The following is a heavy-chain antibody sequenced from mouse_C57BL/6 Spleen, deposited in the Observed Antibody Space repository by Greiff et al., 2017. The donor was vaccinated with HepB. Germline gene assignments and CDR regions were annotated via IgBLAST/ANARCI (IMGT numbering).Heavy chain of an antibody. CDR1: GYTFTDYE. V-gene: IGHV1-15*01. J-gene: IGHJ4*01. D-gene: IGHD2-3*01. CDR2: IDPETGGT. Sequence: QVHVKQSGAELVRPGASVTLSCKASGYTFTDYEMHWVKQTPVHGLEWIGAIDPETGGTAYNQKFKGKAILTADKSSSTAYMELRSLTSEDSAVYYCTLYDSYAMDYWGQGTSVTVSS. CDR3: TLYDSYAMDY.